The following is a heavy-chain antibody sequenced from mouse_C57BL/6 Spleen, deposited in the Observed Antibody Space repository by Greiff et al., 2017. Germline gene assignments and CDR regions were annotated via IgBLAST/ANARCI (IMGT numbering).Heavy chain of an antibody. V-gene: IGHV1-80*01. CDR1: GYAFSSYW. J-gene: IGHJ2*01. CDR3: ARSGVYYYGSKDYFYY. D-gene: IGHD1-1*01. CDR2: IYPGDGDT. Sequence: VHLVESGAELVKPGASVKISCKASGYAFSSYWMNWVKQRPGKGLEWIGQIYPGDGDTNYNGKFKGKATLTADKSSSTAYMQLSSLTSEDSAVYFCARSGVYYYGSKDYFYYWGQGTTLTVSS.